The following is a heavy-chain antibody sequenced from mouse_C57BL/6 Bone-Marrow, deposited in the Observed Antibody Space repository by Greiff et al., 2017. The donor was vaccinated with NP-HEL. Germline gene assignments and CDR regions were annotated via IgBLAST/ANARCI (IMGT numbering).Heavy chain of an antibody. D-gene: IGHD1-1*01. CDR1: GFTFSDFY. V-gene: IGHV7-1*01. Sequence: EVQRVESGGGLVQSGRSLRLSCATSGFTFSDFYMEWVRQAPGKGLEWIAASRNKANDYTTEYSASVKGRFIVSRDTSQSILYLQMNALRAEDTAIYYCARGYYYGSSYGAMDYWGQGTSVTVSS. J-gene: IGHJ4*01. CDR2: SRNKANDYTT. CDR3: ARGYYYGSSYGAMDY.